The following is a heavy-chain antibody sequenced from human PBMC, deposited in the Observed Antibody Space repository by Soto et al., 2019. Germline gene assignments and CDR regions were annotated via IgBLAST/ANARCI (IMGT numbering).Heavy chain of an antibody. J-gene: IGHJ4*02. CDR3: ARGLRWTRTFDF. V-gene: IGHV4-39*01. CDR1: GGYITGSSFS. CDR2: LSYSGST. Sequence: SQTLSLTCSVSGGYITGSSFSWGWIRQSPGTGLQWIGSLSYSGSTYYNPSLKGRVAISADTSKNAFSLELKLMTAADTATYFCARGLRWTRTFDFWGRGTLVTVSS. D-gene: IGHD3-16*01.